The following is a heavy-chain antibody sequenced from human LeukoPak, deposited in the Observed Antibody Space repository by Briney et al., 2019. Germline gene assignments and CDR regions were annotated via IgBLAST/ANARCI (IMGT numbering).Heavy chain of an antibody. J-gene: IGHJ6*03. CDR1: GFTFSSYS. V-gene: IGHV3-21*01. D-gene: IGHD6-13*01. CDR2: ISSSSSYI. CDR3: ARVGAVAAPSTSYYYMDV. Sequence: GGSLRLSCAASGFTFSSYSMNWVRQAPGKGLEWVSSISSSSSYIYYADSVKGRFTISRDNAKNSLYLQMNSLRAEDTAVYYCARVGAVAAPSTSYYYMDVWGKGTTVTISS.